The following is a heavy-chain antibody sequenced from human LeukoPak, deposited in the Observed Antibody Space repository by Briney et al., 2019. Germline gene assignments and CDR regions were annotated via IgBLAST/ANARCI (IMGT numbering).Heavy chain of an antibody. D-gene: IGHD5-18*01. J-gene: IGHJ4*02. CDR1: GFTFSSYS. V-gene: IGHV3-48*01. CDR2: ISSSSTI. Sequence: PGGSLRLSCAASGFTFSSYSMNWVRQAPGKGLEWVSYISSSSTIYYADSVKGRFTISRDNAKNSLYLQMNSLRAEDTAVYYCARDLGGYSYGYNYWGQGTLVTVSS. CDR3: ARDLGGYSYGYNY.